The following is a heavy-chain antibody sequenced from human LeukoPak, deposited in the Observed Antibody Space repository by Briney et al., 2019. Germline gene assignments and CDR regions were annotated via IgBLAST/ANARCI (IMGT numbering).Heavy chain of an antibody. V-gene: IGHV4-34*01. CDR3: ARPRRYSSSWYGPFDC. Sequence: SETLSLTCAVYGGSFSGYYWSWVRHPPGKGLEWMGEINHSGSTNYNPSLKSRVTISADTSKNQFSLKLSSVTAADTAVYYCARPRRYSSSWYGPFDCWGQGTLVTVSS. D-gene: IGHD6-13*01. CDR1: GGSFSGYY. J-gene: IGHJ4*02. CDR2: INHSGST.